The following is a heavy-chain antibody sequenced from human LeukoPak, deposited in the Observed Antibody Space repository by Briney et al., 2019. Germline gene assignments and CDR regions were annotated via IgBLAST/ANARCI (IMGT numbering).Heavy chain of an antibody. D-gene: IGHD3-9*01. CDR2: ISSSSSYI. Sequence: PGGSLRLSCAASGFTFSSYSMNWVRQAPGKGLEWVSSISSSSSYIYYADSVKGRFTISRDNAKNSLYLQMNSLRAEDTAVYYCARDRDLTGPNWFDPWGQGTLVTVSS. CDR1: GFTFSSYS. V-gene: IGHV3-21*01. J-gene: IGHJ5*02. CDR3: ARDRDLTGPNWFDP.